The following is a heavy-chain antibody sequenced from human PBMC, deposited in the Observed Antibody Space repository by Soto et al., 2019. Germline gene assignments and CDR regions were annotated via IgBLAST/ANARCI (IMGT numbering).Heavy chain of an antibody. J-gene: IGHJ3*02. Sequence: QVQLQESGPGLVKPSETLSLTCTVSGGSISSSGYYWGWIRQPPGKGLEWIGTMYYSGPTYYNPSLKSRISMFVDTSKNQFSLLMSSVTGADTAVYYCARHREYSDGCFYFDIWGQGTMVTVS. D-gene: IGHD6-19*01. V-gene: IGHV4-39*01. CDR1: GGSISSSGYY. CDR2: MYYSGPT. CDR3: ARHREYSDGCFYFDI.